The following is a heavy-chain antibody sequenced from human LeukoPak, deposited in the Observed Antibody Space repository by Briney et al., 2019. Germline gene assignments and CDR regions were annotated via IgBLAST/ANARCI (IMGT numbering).Heavy chain of an antibody. D-gene: IGHD2-2*01. CDR3: ARHHPFTYCSSTSCPVDAFDI. CDR1: GYSFTSYW. V-gene: IGHV5-10-1*01. J-gene: IGHJ3*02. Sequence: GESLRISCRGFGYSFTSYWISWVRQMPGKGLEWMGRFDPRGSYTNYSPSFQGHVTISADKSISTDYLQWSSLKASDTAMYYCARHHPFTYCSSTSCPVDAFDIWGQGTMVTVSS. CDR2: FDPRGSYT.